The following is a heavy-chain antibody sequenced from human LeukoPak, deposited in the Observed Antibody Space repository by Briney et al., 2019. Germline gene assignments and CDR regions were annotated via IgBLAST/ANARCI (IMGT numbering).Heavy chain of an antibody. J-gene: IGHJ4*02. Sequence: GGSLRLSCAASGFTFSSYWMHWGRRSPGKGLVWVSRINSDGSRTSFADSVKGRVTISRDNAKKTLYLPMNRLRAEDTAMYYCARDGDSSGYYVNFDYWGQGTLLSVSS. CDR2: INSDGSRT. CDR3: ARDGDSSGYYVNFDY. D-gene: IGHD3-22*01. V-gene: IGHV3-74*01. CDR1: GFTFSSYW.